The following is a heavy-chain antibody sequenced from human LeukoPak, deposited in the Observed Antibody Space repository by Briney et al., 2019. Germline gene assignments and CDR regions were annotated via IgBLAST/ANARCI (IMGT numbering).Heavy chain of an antibody. J-gene: IGHJ4*02. Sequence: GGSLKISCKGSGYSFSDSWIGWVRQMPGKGLEWMGIIYPGDSDTRYTPSFQGQVTISADKSISTAYLQWSSLKATDTAMYYCARQYGRPFDYWGQGTLVTVSS. CDR2: IYPGDSDT. CDR1: GYSFSDSW. CDR3: ARQYGRPFDY. V-gene: IGHV5-51*01. D-gene: IGHD4-17*01.